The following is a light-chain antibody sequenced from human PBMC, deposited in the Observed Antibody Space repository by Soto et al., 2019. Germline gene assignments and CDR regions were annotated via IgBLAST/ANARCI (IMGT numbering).Light chain of an antibody. Sequence: EVVMTQSPVTLSVSQGERANLSCRASQRVGNNLAWYQQKPGQAPRLLSYDTSIRATGIPARFSGSGSGTEFTLTISSLQSADFAVYFCQKYNNWPETFGQGTKVEI. CDR1: QRVGNN. V-gene: IGKV3-15*01. CDR2: DTS. J-gene: IGKJ1*01. CDR3: QKYNNWPET.